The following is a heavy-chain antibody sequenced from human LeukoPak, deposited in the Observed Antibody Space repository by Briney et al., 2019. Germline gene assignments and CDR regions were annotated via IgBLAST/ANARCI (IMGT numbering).Heavy chain of an antibody. V-gene: IGHV3-21*01. CDR3: ARDLNTGYSSGWYIDY. CDR1: GFTFSTYS. CDR2: ISSSSTYI. J-gene: IGHJ4*02. Sequence: GGSLRLSCAASGFTFSTYSMNWVRQAPGKGLEWVSSISSSSTYIYYADSVKGRFTISRDNAKNSLYLQMNSLGAEDTAVYYCARDLNTGYSSGWYIDYWGQGTLVTVSS. D-gene: IGHD6-19*01.